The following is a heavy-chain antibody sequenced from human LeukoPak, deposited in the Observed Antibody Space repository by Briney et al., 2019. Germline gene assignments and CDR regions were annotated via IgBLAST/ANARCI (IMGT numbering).Heavy chain of an antibody. CDR2: INPNSGDT. V-gene: IGHV1-2*02. J-gene: IGHJ4*02. CDR3: ARVLTITFPDY. Sequence: ASVKVSRKASGYTFTDYYIHWVRQAPGQGLEWMRWINPNSGDTNYAQKFQGRVTMTRDTSISTAYMELSRLRSDDTAVYYCARVLTITFPDYWGQGTLVTVSS. CDR1: GYTFTDYY. D-gene: IGHD3-16*01.